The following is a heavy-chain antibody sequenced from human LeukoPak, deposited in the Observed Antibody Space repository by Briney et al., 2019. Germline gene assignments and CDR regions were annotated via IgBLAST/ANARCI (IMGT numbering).Heavy chain of an antibody. CDR2: ISSNGGST. J-gene: IGHJ4*02. CDR3: APGRIVVAPYFDY. Sequence: GGSLRLSCAASGFTFSSYTMHWVRQAPGKGLEYVSGISSNGGSTYYVNSVKGRFTISRDNSKNTLYLEMGSLRTEDTAVYYCAPGRIVVAPYFDYWGQGTLVTVSS. D-gene: IGHD3-22*01. V-gene: IGHV3-64*01. CDR1: GFTFSSYT.